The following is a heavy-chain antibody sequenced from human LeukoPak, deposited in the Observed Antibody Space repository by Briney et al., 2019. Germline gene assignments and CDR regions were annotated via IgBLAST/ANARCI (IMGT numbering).Heavy chain of an antibody. CDR3: VKDQREAYGSGWSRDFDY. CDR1: GFTFSSYH. D-gene: IGHD6-19*01. V-gene: IGHV3-21*01. J-gene: IGHJ4*02. CDR2: IGSSGNYI. Sequence: GGSLRLSCEVSGFTFSSYHMNWVRQAPGKGLEWVSSIGSSGNYIYYADSLTGRFTISRDNSKNTLYLQLNSLRAEDTAVYYCVKDQREAYGSGWSRDFDYWGQGTLVTVSS.